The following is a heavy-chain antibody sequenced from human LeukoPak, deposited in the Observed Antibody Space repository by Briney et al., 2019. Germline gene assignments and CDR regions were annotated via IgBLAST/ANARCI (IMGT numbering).Heavy chain of an antibody. D-gene: IGHD5-18*01. CDR3: ARGGDSYGSLFVGVI. J-gene: IGHJ4*02. V-gene: IGHV3-30*03. CDR1: GFTFSSYG. CDR2: ISYDGSNK. Sequence: GGSLRLSCAASGFTFSSYGMHWVRQAPGKGLEWVAVISYDGSNKYYADSVKGRFTISRDNSKNTLYLQMNSLRAEDTAVYYCARGGDSYGSLFVGVIWGQGTLVTVSS.